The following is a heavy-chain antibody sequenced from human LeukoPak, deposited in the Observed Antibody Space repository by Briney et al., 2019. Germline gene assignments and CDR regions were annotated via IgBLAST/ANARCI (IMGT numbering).Heavy chain of an antibody. CDR3: AKDRGTYFFSDY. CDR2: ILFDGSNK. CDR1: GFTFISYG. V-gene: IGHV3-30*02. J-gene: IGHJ4*02. Sequence: GGALLLSCAAAGFTFISYGMYWGRRAPGRGREGMAYILFDGSNKYYAESVKGRFTISRDNSKNTLYLQMSSLKPEDAAIYYCAKDRGTYFFSDYWGQGTLVTVSS. D-gene: IGHD1-26*01.